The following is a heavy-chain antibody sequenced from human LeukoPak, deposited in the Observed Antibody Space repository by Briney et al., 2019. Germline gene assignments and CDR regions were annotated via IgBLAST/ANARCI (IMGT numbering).Heavy chain of an antibody. D-gene: IGHD4-11*01. Sequence: ASVTVSCKASGYTFTSYGISWVRQAPGQGLEWMGWISAYNGNTNYAQKLQGRVTMTTDTSTSTAYMELRSLRSDDTAMYYCARGAYREIPTNWFDPWGQGTLVTVSS. CDR1: GYTFTSYG. J-gene: IGHJ5*02. CDR2: ISAYNGNT. V-gene: IGHV1-18*01. CDR3: ARGAYREIPTNWFDP.